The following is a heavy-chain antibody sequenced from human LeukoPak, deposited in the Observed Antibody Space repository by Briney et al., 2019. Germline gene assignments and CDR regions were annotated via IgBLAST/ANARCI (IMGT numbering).Heavy chain of an antibody. CDR1: GYTFISYV. CDR2: ISAYNGNT. J-gene: IGHJ4*02. Sequence: GASVKVSCKASGYTFISYVISWVRQAPGQGREWVGWISAYNGNTNYAQKFQGRVTMTTDTSTSTAYMELRSLRSDDTAVYYCARGSDYDFWSGYTYYFDYWGQGTLVTVSS. CDR3: ARGSDYDFWSGYTYYFDY. D-gene: IGHD3-3*01. V-gene: IGHV1-18*01.